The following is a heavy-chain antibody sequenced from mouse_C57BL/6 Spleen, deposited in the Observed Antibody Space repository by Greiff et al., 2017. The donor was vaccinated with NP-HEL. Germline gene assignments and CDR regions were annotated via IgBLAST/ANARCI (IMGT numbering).Heavy chain of an antibody. CDR1: GYTFTDYT. CDR2: INPNNGGT. Sequence: EVKLMESGPELVKPGASVKIPCKASGYTFTDYTMDWVKQSHGKSLEWIGDINPNNGGTIYNQKFKGKATLTVDKSSSTSYMELRSLTSEDTAVYYCARLGVATSYFDVWGKGTTVTVSS. CDR3: ARLGVATSYFDV. J-gene: IGHJ1*03. D-gene: IGHD1-1*01. V-gene: IGHV1-18*01.